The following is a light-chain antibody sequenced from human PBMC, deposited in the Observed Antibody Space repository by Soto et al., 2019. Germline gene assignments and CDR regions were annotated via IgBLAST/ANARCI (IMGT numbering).Light chain of an antibody. CDR3: HQYGHSPYT. Sequence: DIVLTQSPGTLSLSPGDRATLSCRASQGVSTNYVAWYQQKPGQSPRLLIYGASSRAAGIPDRFSGSGSGTDLTLRGGRVEPEDFAVFYCHQYGHSPYTFGQGTKLEIK. J-gene: IGKJ2*01. V-gene: IGKV3-20*01. CDR2: GAS. CDR1: QGVSTNY.